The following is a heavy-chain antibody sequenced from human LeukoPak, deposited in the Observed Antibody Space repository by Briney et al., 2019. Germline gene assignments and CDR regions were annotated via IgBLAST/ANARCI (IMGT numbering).Heavy chain of an antibody. CDR2: ISSSGSTI. CDR3: ASSTMVRGVMVH. Sequence: GGSLRLSCAASGFTFSSYEMNWVRQAPGKGLEWVSYISSSGSTIYYADSVKGRFTISRDNAKNSLYLQMNSLRAEDTAVYYCASSTMVRGVMVHWGQGTLVTVSS. D-gene: IGHD3-10*01. CDR1: GFTFSSYE. V-gene: IGHV3-48*03. J-gene: IGHJ4*02.